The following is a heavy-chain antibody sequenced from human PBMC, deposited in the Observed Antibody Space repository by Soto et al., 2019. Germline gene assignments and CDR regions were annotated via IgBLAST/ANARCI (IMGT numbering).Heavy chain of an antibody. CDR2: LSGSGVST. CDR1: GFPFSNYA. CDR3: AKIESRFFYDSTGYYPFDY. V-gene: IGHV3-23*01. Sequence: PGGSLRLSCGASGFPFSNYAMTWVRQAPGKGLEWVSALSGSGVSTYYADSVMGRFTISRDNSKNTVYLQMNSLRAEDTAVYYCAKIESRFFYDSTGYYPFDYWGQGTLVTVSS. D-gene: IGHD3-22*01. J-gene: IGHJ4*02.